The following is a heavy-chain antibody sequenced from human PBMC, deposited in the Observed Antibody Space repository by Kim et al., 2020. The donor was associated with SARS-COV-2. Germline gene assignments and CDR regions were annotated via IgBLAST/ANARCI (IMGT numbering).Heavy chain of an antibody. CDR1: GFTFSSYG. V-gene: IGHV3-33*01. D-gene: IGHD3-22*01. Sequence: GGSLRLSCAASGFTFSSYGMHWVRQAPGKGLEWVAVIWYDGSNKYYADSVKGRFTIPRDNSKNTLYLQMNSMRAEDTAVYYCARDRGYYDSSGYYYYYYGMVVWGQGTTVTVSS. J-gene: IGHJ6*01. CDR2: IWYDGSNK. CDR3: ARDRGYYDSSGYYYYYYGMVV.